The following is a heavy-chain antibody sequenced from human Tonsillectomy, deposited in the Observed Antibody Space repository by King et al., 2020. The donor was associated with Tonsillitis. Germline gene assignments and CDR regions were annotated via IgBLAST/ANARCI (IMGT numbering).Heavy chain of an antibody. D-gene: IGHD2-21*02. CDR3: ATDLVVVTAIPGNYFDY. CDR1: GFTFSSYA. V-gene: IGHV3-23*04. CDR2: ISGSGGTP. J-gene: IGHJ4*02. Sequence: VQLVESGGVLVQPGGSLRLSCAASGFTFSSYAMSWVRQAPGKGLEWVSAISGSGGTPYYADSVKGRFTISRDNSKNTLYLQMNSLRAEDTAVYYCATDLVVVTAIPGNYFDYWGQGTLVTVSS.